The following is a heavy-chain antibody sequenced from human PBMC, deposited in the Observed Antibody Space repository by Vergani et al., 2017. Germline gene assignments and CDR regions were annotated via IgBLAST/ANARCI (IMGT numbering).Heavy chain of an antibody. CDR2: INPNSGGT. V-gene: IGHV1-2*02. J-gene: IGHJ5*02. CDR1: GYTITDYY. CDR3: ARGRPYGGCFDP. D-gene: IGHD4-17*01. Sequence: QVHLVQSGSEVKKPGASVKVSCKASGYTITDYYIHWVRHAPGQRLEWMGWINPNSGGTEYAQKFQSRVTMTWDTSTTTAYVDLSSLRSDDTAVYYCARGRPYGGCFDPWGQGTLVTVSS.